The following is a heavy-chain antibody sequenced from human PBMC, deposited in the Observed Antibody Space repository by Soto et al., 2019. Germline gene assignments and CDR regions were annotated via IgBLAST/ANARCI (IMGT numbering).Heavy chain of an antibody. CDR1: GGSISSGDYY. Sequence: LSLTCTVSGGSISSGDYYWSWIRQPPGKGLEWIGYIYYSGTTYYNPSLKSRVTISVDTSKNQFSLKVSSVTAADTAVYYCARALIQLWPHYYYGMDVWGQGTTVTVSS. D-gene: IGHD5-18*01. V-gene: IGHV4-30-4*01. J-gene: IGHJ6*02. CDR3: ARALIQLWPHYYYGMDV. CDR2: IYYSGTT.